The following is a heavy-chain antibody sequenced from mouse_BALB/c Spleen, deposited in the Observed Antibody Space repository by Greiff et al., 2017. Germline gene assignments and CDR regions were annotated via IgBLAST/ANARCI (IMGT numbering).Heavy chain of an antibody. V-gene: IGHV1-7*01. CDR1: GYTFTSYW. CDR2: INPSTGYT. CDR3: ARSRDYGDGYYFDY. Sequence: QVQLKQSGAELAKPGASVKMSCKASGYTFTSYWMHWVKQRPGQGLEWIGYINPSTGYTEYNQKFKDKATLTADKSSSTAYMQLSSLTSEDSAVYYCARSRDYGDGYYFDYWGQGTTLTVSS. D-gene: IGHD2-4*01. J-gene: IGHJ2*01.